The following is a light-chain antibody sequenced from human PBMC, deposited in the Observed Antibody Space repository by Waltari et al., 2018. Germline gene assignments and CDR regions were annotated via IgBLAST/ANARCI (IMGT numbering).Light chain of an antibody. CDR3: QQFGSSVMYT. V-gene: IGKV3-20*01. CDR1: QSVSRSR. CDR2: GAS. Sequence: TLSLSPGERATLSCRASQSVSRSRIAWYMHRPGQAPRLLIYGASGRATGLPDRFSGSGSGTDFSLTISRVEPEDFAVYYCQQFGSSVMYTFGQGTKLEIK. J-gene: IGKJ2*01.